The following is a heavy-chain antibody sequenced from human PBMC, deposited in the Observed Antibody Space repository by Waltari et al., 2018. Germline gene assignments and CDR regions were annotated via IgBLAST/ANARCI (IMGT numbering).Heavy chain of an antibody. V-gene: IGHV3-30*03. CDR1: GITFSSYA. CDR3: TLSLTS. CDR2: ISYDGGNK. Sequence: QVQLVESGGGVVQPGRSLRLSCAASGITFSSYAMHWVRQAPGKGLGWVAVISYDGGNKNEADSVKGRFTISRDNSKNTLFLQMNSLRAEDTALYYCTLSLTSWGQGTLVTVSS. J-gene: IGHJ5*02.